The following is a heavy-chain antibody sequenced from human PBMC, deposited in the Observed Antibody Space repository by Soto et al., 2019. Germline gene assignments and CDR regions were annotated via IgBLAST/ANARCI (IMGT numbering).Heavy chain of an antibody. CDR2: ISSSSSYT. D-gene: IGHD2-2*01. Sequence: GGSLRLSCAASGFTFSDYYISWSRQAPGKGLEWVSYISSSSSYTNYADSVKGRFTISRDNAKNSLYLQMNSLRAEDTAVYYCATDNRRDCSSTSCPRMDVWGQGTTVTVSS. CDR3: ATDNRRDCSSTSCPRMDV. J-gene: IGHJ6*02. V-gene: IGHV3-11*06. CDR1: GFTFSDYY.